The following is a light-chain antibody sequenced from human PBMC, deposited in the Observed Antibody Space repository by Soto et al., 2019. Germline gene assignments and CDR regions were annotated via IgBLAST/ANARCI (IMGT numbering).Light chain of an antibody. V-gene: IGLV2-14*01. J-gene: IGLJ1*01. Sequence: QSALTQPASVSGSPGQSITISCTGTITDIGAYNYVSWYQQHPGKAPKLLIYGVSSRPSGVSNRFSGSKSGNAAYLTISGLQADDEAEYYCSSYTSSITPYVLGTGTKVTVL. CDR3: SSYTSSITPYV. CDR1: ITDIGAYNY. CDR2: GVS.